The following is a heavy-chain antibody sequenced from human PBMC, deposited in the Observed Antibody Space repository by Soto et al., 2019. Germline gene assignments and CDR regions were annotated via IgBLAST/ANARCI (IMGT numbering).Heavy chain of an antibody. Sequence: EVQLVESGEGLVQPGGSLRLSCAASGFTFSSYGMYWVRQAPGKGLEYVSAITNNGGSTYYADSVKGRFTISRDNSRNTLYLQMGSLRDEDMAVYYCARAEGALVYYGMDVWGQGTTVTVSS. CDR1: GFTFSSYG. J-gene: IGHJ6*02. CDR2: ITNNGGST. CDR3: ARAEGALVYYGMDV. D-gene: IGHD3-16*01. V-gene: IGHV3-64*02.